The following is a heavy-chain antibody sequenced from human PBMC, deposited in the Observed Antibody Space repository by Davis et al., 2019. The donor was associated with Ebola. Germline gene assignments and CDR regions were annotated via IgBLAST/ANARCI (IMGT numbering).Heavy chain of an antibody. CDR1: GFIFSSYA. J-gene: IGHJ5*02. CDR3: AKVHPPTTVTTGWFDP. Sequence: GESLKISCAASGFIFSSYAMSWVRQAPGKGLEWVASISVRSITYHADSVKGRFTISRDNSKNTRYLQMNSLRAEDTDVYYCAKVHPPTTVTTGWFDPWGQGTLVTVSS. V-gene: IGHV3-23*01. D-gene: IGHD4-17*01. CDR2: ISVRSIT.